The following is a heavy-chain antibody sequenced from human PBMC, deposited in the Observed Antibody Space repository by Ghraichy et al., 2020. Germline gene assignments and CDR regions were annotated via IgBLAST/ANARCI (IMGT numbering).Heavy chain of an antibody. Sequence: ASVKVSCKASGYTFTNYGISWVRQAPGQGLEWMGWISANYGDRKSAQKFQDRLTMTTDRSTSTAYMELRSLKSDDTAIYFCARDNTEMFTLINDYLDPWGQGTLVTVSS. J-gene: IGHJ5*02. V-gene: IGHV1-18*04. D-gene: IGHD2/OR15-2a*01. CDR2: ISANYGDR. CDR1: GYTFTNYG. CDR3: ARDNTEMFTLINDYLDP.